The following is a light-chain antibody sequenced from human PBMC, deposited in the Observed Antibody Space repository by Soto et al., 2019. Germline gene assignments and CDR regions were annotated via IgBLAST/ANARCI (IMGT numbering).Light chain of an antibody. Sequence: EIVLTQSPATLSLSPGERATLSCRASQRVSSYLAWYQQKPGQAPRLLIYDASNRATGIPARFSGTGSGTEFTLTISRLQSEDFAVYYCQQYKNWPQTFGQGTKVDIK. J-gene: IGKJ1*01. V-gene: IGKV3-11*01. CDR2: DAS. CDR1: QRVSSY. CDR3: QQYKNWPQT.